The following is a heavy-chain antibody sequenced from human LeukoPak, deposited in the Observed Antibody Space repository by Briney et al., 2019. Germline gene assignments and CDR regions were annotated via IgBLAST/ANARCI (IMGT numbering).Heavy chain of an antibody. V-gene: IGHV4-59*05. D-gene: IGHD3-10*01. CDR2: IYYGGST. J-gene: IGHJ5*02. CDR3: AGVRGIISRNWFDP. CDR1: GFTFSSYE. Sequence: GSLRLSCAASGFTFSSYEMNWVRQAPGKGLEWIGTIYYGGSTYYNPSLKSRVTISVDTSKNQFSLKLSSVTAADTAVYFCAGVRGIISRNWFDPWGHGTLVTVSS.